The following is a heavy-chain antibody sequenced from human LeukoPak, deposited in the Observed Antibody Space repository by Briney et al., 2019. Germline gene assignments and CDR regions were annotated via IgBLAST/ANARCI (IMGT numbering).Heavy chain of an antibody. Sequence: SVEVSCKASGGTFSSYAISWVRQAPGQGLEWMGGIIPIFGTANYAQKFQGRVTITADESTSTAYMELSSLRSEDTAVYYCAREAAAASNWFDPWGQGTLVTVSS. CDR2: IIPIFGTA. CDR3: AREAAAASNWFDP. CDR1: GGTFSSYA. V-gene: IGHV1-69*13. D-gene: IGHD6-13*01. J-gene: IGHJ5*02.